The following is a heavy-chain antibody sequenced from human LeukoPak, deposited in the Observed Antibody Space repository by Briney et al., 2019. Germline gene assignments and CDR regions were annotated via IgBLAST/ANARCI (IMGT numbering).Heavy chain of an antibody. CDR2: IKQEGSEK. J-gene: IGHJ3*02. CDR1: GLTFRSYW. D-gene: IGHD3-22*01. Sequence: PGGFLRLSCAAPGLTFRSYWMSWVRQAPGKGLEWVANIKQEGSEKYYVDSVKGRFTISRDNAKNPLYLQMNSLRAEDTAVYYCARDQSGYYDSSGYPDAFDIWGQGTMVTVSS. CDR3: ARDQSGYYDSSGYPDAFDI. V-gene: IGHV3-7*01.